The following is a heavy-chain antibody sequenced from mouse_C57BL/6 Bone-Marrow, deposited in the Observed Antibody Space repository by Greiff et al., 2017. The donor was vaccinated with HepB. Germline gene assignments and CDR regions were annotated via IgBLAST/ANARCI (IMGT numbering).Heavy chain of an antibody. CDR1: GFTFSSYG. CDR2: ISSGGSYT. D-gene: IGHD2-2*01. Sequence: EVQGVESGGDLVKPGGSLKLSCASSGFTFSSYGMSWVRQTPDKRLEWVANISSGGSYTYYPDSVKGRFTISRDNAKNTLYLQMSSLKSEDTAMYYCARHAMVTTGFDYWGQVTTLTGSS. V-gene: IGHV5-6*01. J-gene: IGHJ2*01. CDR3: ARHAMVTTGFDY.